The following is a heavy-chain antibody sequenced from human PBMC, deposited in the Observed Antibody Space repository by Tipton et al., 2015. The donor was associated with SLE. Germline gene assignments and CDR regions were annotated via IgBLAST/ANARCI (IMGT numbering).Heavy chain of an antibody. CDR1: GGSITGSSYY. V-gene: IGHV4-39*07. CDR2: IYYSGTT. J-gene: IGHJ6*03. D-gene: IGHD3-16*01. CDR3: AREVPTSDYVYYYYYYMDV. Sequence: GLVKPSETLSLSCSVSGGSITGSSYYWTWVRQPPGKGLEWIGTIYYSGTTYYNPSLKSRVTISADRSKSQFSLTLGSVTAADTAVYHCAREVPTSDYVYYYYYYMDVWGKGTTVTVSS.